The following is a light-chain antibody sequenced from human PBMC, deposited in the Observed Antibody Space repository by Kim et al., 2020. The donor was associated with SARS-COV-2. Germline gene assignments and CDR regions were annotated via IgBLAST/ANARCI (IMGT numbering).Light chain of an antibody. V-gene: IGKV2-40*01. CDR1: RSLFDRNDGNTY. J-gene: IGKJ2*01. CDR2: TLS. Sequence: PASISCRSSRSLFDRNDGNTYLDWYVQKPGQSPQLLIYTLSYRPSGVPDRFSGSGSGTYFTLKISRVDAEDVGLYYCMQRIEFPYTFGPGTKLEIK. CDR3: MQRIEFPYT.